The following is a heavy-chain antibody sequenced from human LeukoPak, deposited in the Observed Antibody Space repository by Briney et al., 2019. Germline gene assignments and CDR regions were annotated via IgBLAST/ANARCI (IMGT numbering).Heavy chain of an antibody. CDR2: IIPILGIA. CDR3: ARSGYDILTSDY. V-gene: IGHV1-69*04. Sequence: SVKVSCKASGGTFSSYAISWVRQAPGQALEWVGRIIPILGIANYAQKFQGRVTITADKSTSTAYMELSSLRSEDTAVYYCARSGYDILTSDYWGQGTLVTVSS. D-gene: IGHD3-9*01. CDR1: GGTFSSYA. J-gene: IGHJ4*02.